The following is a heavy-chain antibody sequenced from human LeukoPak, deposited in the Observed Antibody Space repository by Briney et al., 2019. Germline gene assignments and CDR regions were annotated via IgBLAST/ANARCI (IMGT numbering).Heavy chain of an antibody. Sequence: GGSLRLSCAASGFTFSTYVMNWLRQAPGRGLEWVSAISGSGGSTYYADSVKGRFTISRDNSKNTLYLQMNSLRAEDTAVYYCAKDLAGSGSYSFDYWGQGTLVTVSS. CDR3: AKDLAGSGSYSFDY. CDR1: GFTFSTYV. J-gene: IGHJ4*02. V-gene: IGHV3-23*01. CDR2: ISGSGGST. D-gene: IGHD1-26*01.